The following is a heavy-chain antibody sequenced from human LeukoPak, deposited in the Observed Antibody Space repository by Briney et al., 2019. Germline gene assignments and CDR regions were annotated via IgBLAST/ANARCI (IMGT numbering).Heavy chain of an antibody. Sequence: PGGSLRLSCAASGFTFSNYEMNWVRQAPGKGLEWVSYISSSGSTIYYADSVKGRFTISRDNAKKSLYLQMNSLRAEDTAVYYCARHPYIDFGAYYYYMDVWGKGTTVTISS. CDR3: ARHPYIDFGAYYYYMDV. D-gene: IGHD4-17*01. J-gene: IGHJ6*03. V-gene: IGHV3-48*03. CDR2: ISSSGSTI. CDR1: GFTFSNYE.